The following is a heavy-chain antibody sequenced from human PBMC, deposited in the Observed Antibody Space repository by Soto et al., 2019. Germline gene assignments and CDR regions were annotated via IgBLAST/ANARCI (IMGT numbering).Heavy chain of an antibody. J-gene: IGHJ4*02. CDR1: GFTFSSYA. CDR3: AKDMEMTGSCTNGLCWTMDY. Sequence: PGGSLRLSCAASGFTFSSYALRCVRQAPWKGLEWFSVSSGSGVSTYYADSVKGRFTISRDKSKNTLYLQMNSLRAEDTAVYFCAKDMEMTGSCTNGLCWTMDYWGPATLVTVCS. CDR2: SSGSGVST. V-gene: IGHV3-23*01. D-gene: IGHD2-8*01.